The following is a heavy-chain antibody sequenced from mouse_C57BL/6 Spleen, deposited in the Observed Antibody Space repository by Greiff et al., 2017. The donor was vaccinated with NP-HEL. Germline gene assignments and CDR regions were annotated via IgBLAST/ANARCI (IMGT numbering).Heavy chain of an antibody. V-gene: IGHV1-64*01. Sequence: QVQLQQPGAELVKPGASVKLSCKASGYTFTSYWMHWVKQRPGQGLEWIGMIHPNSGSTNYNEKFKSKSTLTVDKSSSTAYMQLSSLTSEVSAFYYCARVGYGSSDYAMDYWGQGTSVTVSS. CDR3: ARVGYGSSDYAMDY. CDR2: IHPNSGST. D-gene: IGHD1-1*01. J-gene: IGHJ4*01. CDR1: GYTFTSYW.